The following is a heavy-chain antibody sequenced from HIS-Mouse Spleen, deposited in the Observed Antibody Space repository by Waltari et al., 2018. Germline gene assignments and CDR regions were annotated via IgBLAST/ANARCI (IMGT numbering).Heavy chain of an antibody. J-gene: IGHJ2*01. V-gene: IGHV1-2*02. CDR3: ARGGGYSSSWFDWYFDL. CDR2: INPNSGGT. D-gene: IGHD6-13*01. CDR1: GYTFTGYY. Sequence: QVQLVQSGAEVKKPGASVKVSCKASGYTFTGYYMHWVRQAPGQGLEWMGWINPNSGGTNYAQKFQGRVTMTRDTSISTAYMELSRLRSDDTAVYYCARGGGYSSSWFDWYFDLWGRGTLVTVSS.